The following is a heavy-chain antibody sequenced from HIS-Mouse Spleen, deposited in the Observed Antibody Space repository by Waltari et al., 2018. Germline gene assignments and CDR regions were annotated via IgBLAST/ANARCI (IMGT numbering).Heavy chain of an antibody. CDR1: GYTFPSYG. V-gene: IGHV1-18*01. CDR2: ISAYNGNT. D-gene: IGHD5-18*01. J-gene: IGHJ4*02. Sequence: QVQLVQSGAEVKKPGASVQVSCRASGYTFPSYGISWVRKAPGQVPEWMGWISAYNGNTNYAQKLQGRVTMNTDTSTSTAYMELRSLGSDDTAVYYCARDSVTHFDYWGQGTLVTVSS. CDR3: ARDSVTHFDY.